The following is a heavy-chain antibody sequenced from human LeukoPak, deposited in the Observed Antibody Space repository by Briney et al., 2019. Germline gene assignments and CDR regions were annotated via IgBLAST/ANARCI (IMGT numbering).Heavy chain of an antibody. CDR2: INHSGST. D-gene: IGHD5-18*01. CDR3: AREGGYSYGPYYYYYGMDV. CDR1: GGSFSGYY. Sequence: PSGTLSLTCAVYGGSFSGYYWSWIRQPPGKGLEWIGEINHSGSTNYNPSLKSRVTISVDTSKNQFSLKLSSVTAADTAVYYCAREGGYSYGPYYYYYGMDVWGQGTTVTVSS. J-gene: IGHJ6*02. V-gene: IGHV4-34*01.